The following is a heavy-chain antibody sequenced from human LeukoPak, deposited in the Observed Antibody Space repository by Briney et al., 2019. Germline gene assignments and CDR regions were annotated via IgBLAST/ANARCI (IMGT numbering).Heavy chain of an antibody. CDR2: IYYSGST. Sequence: SETLSLTCTVSGGSISSSSYYWGWIRQPPGKGLEWIGSIYYSGSTYYNPSLKSRVTISVDTSKNQFSLKLSSVTAADTAVYYRVSRSPQSFDAFDIWGQGTMVTVSS. V-gene: IGHV4-39*01. D-gene: IGHD1-26*01. J-gene: IGHJ3*02. CDR1: GGSISSSSYY. CDR3: VSRSPQSFDAFDI.